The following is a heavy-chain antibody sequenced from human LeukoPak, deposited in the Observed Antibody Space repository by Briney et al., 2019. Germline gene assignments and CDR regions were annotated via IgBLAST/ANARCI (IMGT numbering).Heavy chain of an antibody. J-gene: IGHJ4*02. CDR1: GFTFSSNY. V-gene: IGHV3-53*01. CDR2: IYSGGST. D-gene: IGHD1-26*01. CDR3: ARDEIQRYSGSQYYFDY. Sequence: GGSLRLSCAASGFTFSSNYMSWVRQAPGKGLEWVSVIYSGGSTYYADSVKGRFTISRDNSKNTLYLQMNSLRAEDTAVYYCARDEIQRYSGSQYYFDYWGQGTLVTVSS.